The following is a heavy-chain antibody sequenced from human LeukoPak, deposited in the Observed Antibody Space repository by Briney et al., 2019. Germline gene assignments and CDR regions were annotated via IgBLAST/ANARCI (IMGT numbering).Heavy chain of an antibody. V-gene: IGHV1-2*02. CDR1: GYTFTRYY. J-gene: IGHJ4*02. D-gene: IGHD2-15*01. CDR2: INPNTGDT. Sequence: ASVKVSCKASGYTFTRYYIHWVRQAPAQGLEWMAWINPNTGDTNYAQRYQGRVTMTRDTSVNTAYMELSRLRSDDTAVYFCAREESFSGGSQSLDHWGQGTLVTVSS. CDR3: AREESFSGGSQSLDH.